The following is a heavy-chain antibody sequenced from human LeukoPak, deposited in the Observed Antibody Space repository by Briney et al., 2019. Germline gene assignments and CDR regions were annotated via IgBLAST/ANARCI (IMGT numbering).Heavy chain of an antibody. CDR1: GFTFSSYA. CDR3: ARDWVVVAATTVGY. CDR2: ISGSGAST. J-gene: IGHJ4*02. V-gene: IGHV3-23*01. Sequence: GGSLRLSCAASGFTFSSYAMSWVRQAPGKGLEWVSAISGSGASTYYADSVKGRFTISRDNSKNTLYLQMNSLRAEDTAVYYCARDWVVVAATTVGYWGQGTLVTVSS. D-gene: IGHD2-15*01.